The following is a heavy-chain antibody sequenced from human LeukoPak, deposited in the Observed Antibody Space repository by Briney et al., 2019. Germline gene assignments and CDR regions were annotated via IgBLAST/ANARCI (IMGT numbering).Heavy chain of an antibody. CDR3: VALIRGLGY. Sequence: PGGSLRLSCVASGFTFSNTWMNWVRQAPERGLEWVGRSRNRAHSYTTEYAASVKGRFTVSRADSENLLFLQMNSLKTDDTAVYYCVALIRGLGYWGQGTLVTVSS. D-gene: IGHD3-10*01. CDR1: GFTFSNTW. CDR2: SRNRAHSYTT. V-gene: IGHV3-72*01. J-gene: IGHJ4*02.